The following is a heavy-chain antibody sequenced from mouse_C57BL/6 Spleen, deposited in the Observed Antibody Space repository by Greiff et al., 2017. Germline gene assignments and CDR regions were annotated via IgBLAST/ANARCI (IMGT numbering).Heavy chain of an antibody. Sequence: QVQLQQSGAELVKPGASVKISCKASGYAFSSYWMNWVKQRPGKGLEWIGEIYPGDGDTNYNGKFKGKATLPADTSSSTAYMQLSSLTFEDSAVYICARGGGSYYIDYWGQGTTLTVSS. V-gene: IGHV1-80*01. CDR1: GYAFSSYW. J-gene: IGHJ2*01. CDR2: IYPGDGDT. D-gene: IGHD1-1*02. CDR3: ARGGGSYYIDY.